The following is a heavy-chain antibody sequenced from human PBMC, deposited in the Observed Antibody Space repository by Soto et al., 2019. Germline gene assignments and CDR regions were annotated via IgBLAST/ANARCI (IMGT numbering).Heavy chain of an antibody. CDR1: GFTFTSYA. CDR2: VSGSGGST. D-gene: IGHD3-16*01. Sequence: GGSLRLSCAASGFTFTSYAMNWVRQAPGKGLEWVSGVSGSGGSTDYADSVKGRFTISRDNSKNMLYLQMNSLRAEDTAVYYCAKDLANWYFDIWGRGTLVTVSS. V-gene: IGHV3-23*01. CDR3: AKDLANWYFDI. J-gene: IGHJ2*01.